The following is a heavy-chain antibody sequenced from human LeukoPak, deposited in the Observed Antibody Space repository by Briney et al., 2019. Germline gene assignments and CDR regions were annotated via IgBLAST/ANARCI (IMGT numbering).Heavy chain of an antibody. CDR2: IIPIFGTA. D-gene: IGHD6-13*01. V-gene: IGHV1-69*13. J-gene: IGHJ6*02. CDR3: ASTAGRRNYYYYGMDV. CDR1: GYTFTSYG. Sequence: SVKVSCKASGYTFTSYGISWVRQAPGQGLEWMGGIIPIFGTANYAQKFQGRVTITADESTSTAYMELSSLRSEDTAVYYCASTAGRRNYYYYGMDVWGQGTTVTVSS.